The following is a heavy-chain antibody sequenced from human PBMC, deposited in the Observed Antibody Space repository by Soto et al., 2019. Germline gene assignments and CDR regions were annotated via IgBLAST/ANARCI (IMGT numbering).Heavy chain of an antibody. D-gene: IGHD6-19*01. CDR2: IWHDGSYK. Sequence: QVQLVESGGGVVQPGRSLRLSCAASGFTFSSYGMHWVRQAPGKGLEWVAVIWHDGSYKLHADSVKGRFTISRDNSNNTLYLQMNSLRAEDTALYYCARDDAVAGISWYFDYWGQGTLVTVSS. CDR3: ARDDAVAGISWYFDY. V-gene: IGHV3-33*01. J-gene: IGHJ4*02. CDR1: GFTFSSYG.